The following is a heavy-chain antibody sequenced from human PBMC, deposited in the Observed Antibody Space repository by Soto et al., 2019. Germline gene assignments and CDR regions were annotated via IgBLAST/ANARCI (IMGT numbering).Heavy chain of an antibody. CDR2: INHDGGVQ. J-gene: IGHJ4*02. V-gene: IGHV3-7*01. CDR1: GFTFRSYW. D-gene: IGHD1-26*01. Sequence: EVQLEESGGGLVQPGGSLRLSCAASGFTFRSYWMTWLRQAPGKGLEWVANINHDGGVQFYADSVKGRFTISRDNAKNSVYLQMTSLRVEDTAVFYCASGRALAYCGQGTLVTVSS. CDR3: ASGRALAY.